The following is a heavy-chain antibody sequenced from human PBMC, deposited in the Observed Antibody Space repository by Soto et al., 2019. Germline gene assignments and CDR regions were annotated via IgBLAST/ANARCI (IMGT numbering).Heavy chain of an antibody. J-gene: IGHJ6*02. D-gene: IGHD5-18*01. CDR2: IKSDGSDT. CDR1: VVTFSNYW. CDR3: GREVYSYGYDDYGMDV. V-gene: IGHV3-74*01. Sequence: PGWSLRLSCSASVVTFSNYWMHWFRQAPGQGLVWVSRIKSDGSDTTYADSVKGRLTITSDNAKNTLYLQKNSLRAEDTAVYYCGREVYSYGYDDYGMDVWGQGTTVTVSS.